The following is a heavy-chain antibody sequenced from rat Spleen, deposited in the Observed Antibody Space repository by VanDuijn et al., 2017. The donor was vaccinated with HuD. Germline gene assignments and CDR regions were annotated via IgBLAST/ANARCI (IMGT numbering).Heavy chain of an antibody. D-gene: IGHD4-2*01. CDR2: MKYDGNT. V-gene: IGHV2S30*01. J-gene: IGHJ2*01. CDR1: GFSLTSYN. Sequence: VQLKESGPGLVQPSQTLSLTCTVSGFSLTSYNVHWVRQPPGKGLEWMGRMKYDGNTYYNSALKSRLSISRDTSKSQVFLKMNSLQTEDTAIYYCTRGRPYYFDYWGQGVMVTVSS. CDR3: TRGRPYYFDY.